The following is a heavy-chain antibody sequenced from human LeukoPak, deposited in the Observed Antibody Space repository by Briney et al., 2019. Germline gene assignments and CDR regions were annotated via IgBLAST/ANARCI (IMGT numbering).Heavy chain of an antibody. V-gene: IGHV4-34*01. CDR1: GGSFSGYY. D-gene: IGHD3-10*01. CDR2: INHSGST. Sequence: SETLSLTCAVYGGSFSGYYWSWIRQPPGKGLEWIGEINHSGSTNYNPSLKSRVTISVDTSKNQFSLKLSSVTAADTAVYYCARGFSSRLLWFGELLGSDPWGQGTLVTVSS. J-gene: IGHJ5*02. CDR3: ARGFSSRLLWFGELLGSDP.